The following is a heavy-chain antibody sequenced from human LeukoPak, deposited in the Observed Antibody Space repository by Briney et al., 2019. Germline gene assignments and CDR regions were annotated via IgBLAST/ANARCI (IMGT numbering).Heavy chain of an antibody. CDR3: ARASMRIAVAGGGFDY. D-gene: IGHD6-19*01. CDR2: ISAYNGNT. V-gene: IGHV1-18*01. J-gene: IGHJ4*02. CDR1: GYTFTNYG. Sequence: ASVKVSCKASGYTFTNYGISWVRQAPGQGLEWMGWISAYNGNTNYAQKFQGRVTITTDESTSTAYMELSSLRSEDTAVYYCARASMRIAVAGGGFDYWGQGTLVTVSS.